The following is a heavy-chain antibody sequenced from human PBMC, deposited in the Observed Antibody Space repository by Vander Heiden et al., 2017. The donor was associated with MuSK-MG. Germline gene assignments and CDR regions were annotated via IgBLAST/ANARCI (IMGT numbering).Heavy chain of an antibody. D-gene: IGHD1-26*01. J-gene: IGHJ6*02. CDR2: IYSGGST. CDR3: ASANSGSFYGMDV. V-gene: IGHV3-53*01. CDR1: GFTVSSNY. Sequence: EVQLVESGGGLIQPGGSLRLSCAASGFTVSSNYMSWVRQAPGKGLEWVSVIYSGGSTYYADSVKGRFTISRDNSKNTLYLQMNSLRAEDTAVYYCASANSGSFYGMDVWGQGTTVTVSS.